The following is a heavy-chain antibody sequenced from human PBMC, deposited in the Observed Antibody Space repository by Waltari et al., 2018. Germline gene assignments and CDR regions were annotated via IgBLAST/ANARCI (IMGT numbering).Heavy chain of an antibody. CDR3: ARGRLRWYRYAAFDI. Sequence: QVQLQQWGAGLLKPSETLSLTCAVYGGSFSGYYWSWSRQPPGKGLEWIGEINHSGSTNCNPFLKSLGTISVDSSKNQFSLTLSSVTASDTAVYYCARGRLRWYRYAAFDIWGQGTMVTVSS. D-gene: IGHD4-17*01. J-gene: IGHJ3*02. CDR2: INHSGST. CDR1: GGSFSGYY. V-gene: IGHV4-34*01.